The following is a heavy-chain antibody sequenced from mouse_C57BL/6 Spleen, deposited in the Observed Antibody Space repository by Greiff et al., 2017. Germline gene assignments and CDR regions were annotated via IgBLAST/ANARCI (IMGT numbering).Heavy chain of an antibody. CDR3: ARHYGSSLSYWYFDV. J-gene: IGHJ1*03. Sequence: QVQLQQPGAELVKPGASVKLSCKASGYTFTSYWMHWVKQRPGQGLEWIGMIHPNSGSTNYNEKFKSKATLTVDKSSSTAYMQLSSLTSEDSAVYYCARHYGSSLSYWYFDVWGTGTTVTVSS. D-gene: IGHD1-1*01. V-gene: IGHV1-64*01. CDR2: IHPNSGST. CDR1: GYTFTSYW.